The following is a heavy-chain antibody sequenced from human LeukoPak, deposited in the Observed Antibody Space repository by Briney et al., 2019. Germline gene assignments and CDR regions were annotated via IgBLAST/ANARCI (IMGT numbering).Heavy chain of an antibody. Sequence: GGSLRLSCAASGFIFSGSAIHWVRQASGNGLEWVGRIRSKADSYATAYAASVKGRFTISRDDSKNTAYLQMNSLKTEDTAVYYCARDPLGGGWPLYYFDYWGQGTLVTVSS. J-gene: IGHJ4*02. D-gene: IGHD2-15*01. CDR1: GFIFSGSA. V-gene: IGHV3-73*01. CDR3: ARDPLGGGWPLYYFDY. CDR2: IRSKADSYAT.